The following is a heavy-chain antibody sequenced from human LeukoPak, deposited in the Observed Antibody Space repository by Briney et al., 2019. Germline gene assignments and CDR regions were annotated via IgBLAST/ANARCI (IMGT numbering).Heavy chain of an antibody. D-gene: IGHD2-21*01. J-gene: IGHJ4*02. CDR3: AKDIQGSY. V-gene: IGHV3-23*01. CDR1: GFSFNSAA. CDR2: VSSSGANT. Sequence: GGSLRLSCAASGFSFNSAAMTWVRQAPGKGLEWVSLVSSSGANTYYADSVKGRFTISRDKNTVYLQMSSLRAEDTAIYYCAKDIQGSYWGQGTLVTVSS.